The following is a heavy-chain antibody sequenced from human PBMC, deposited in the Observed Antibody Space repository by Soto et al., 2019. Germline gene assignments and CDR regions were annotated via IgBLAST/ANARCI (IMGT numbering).Heavy chain of an antibody. CDR3: ARGVVAATHPPGY. CDR1: GYSISSGYY. D-gene: IGHD2-15*01. J-gene: IGHJ4*02. Sequence: PSETLSLTCAVSGYSISSGYYWGWIRQPPGKGLEWIGSIYHSGSTYYNPSLKSRVTISVDTSKNQFSLKLSSVTAADTAVYYCARGVVAATHPPGYWGQGTLVTVSS. V-gene: IGHV4-38-2*01. CDR2: IYHSGST.